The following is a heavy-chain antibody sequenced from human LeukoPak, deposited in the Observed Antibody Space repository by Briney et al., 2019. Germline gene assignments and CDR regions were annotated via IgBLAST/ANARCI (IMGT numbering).Heavy chain of an antibody. CDR2: INPNSGGT. CDR1: GSTYTDYY. CDR3: ARVRGGNNYHFDY. Sequence: ASVKLSCKASGSTYTDYYMHWVRQAPGQGLEWMGWINPNSGGTNYAQKFQGRVTMTRDTSITTGYMELSRLRSDDTAVYYCARVRGGNNYHFDYWGQGTLVTVSS. J-gene: IGHJ4*02. V-gene: IGHV1-2*02. D-gene: IGHD1-26*01.